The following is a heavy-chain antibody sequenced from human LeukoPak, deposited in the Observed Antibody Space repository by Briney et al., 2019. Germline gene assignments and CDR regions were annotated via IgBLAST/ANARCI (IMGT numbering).Heavy chain of an antibody. J-gene: IGHJ4*02. V-gene: IGHV3-33*06. CDR2: IWYDGSIK. CDR3: AKADEMNMDY. D-gene: IGHD2/OR15-2a*01. Sequence: GGSLRLSCAASGFTFSRYGMHWVRQGPGKGLEWVAVIWYDGSIKYYADSVKGRFTISKDNSKNTLYLRMNSLRAEDTAVYYCAKADEMNMDYWGQGTLVTVSS. CDR1: GFTFSRYG.